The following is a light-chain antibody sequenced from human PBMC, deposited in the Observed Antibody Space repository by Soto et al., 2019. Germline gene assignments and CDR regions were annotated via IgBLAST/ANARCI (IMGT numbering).Light chain of an antibody. J-gene: IGKJ1*01. V-gene: IGKV2-28*01. CDR1: QSLLHSNGYNY. CDR2: WGS. Sequence: DIVMTQSPLSLPVTPGEPASISCRSSQSLLHSNGYNYLDWYLQKPGQSPQLLIYWGSNRASGVTDRFSGRGSGTDFTLKINRVEAEDVGVYFCMQGLQSPSTFGQGTKVAIK. CDR3: MQGLQSPST.